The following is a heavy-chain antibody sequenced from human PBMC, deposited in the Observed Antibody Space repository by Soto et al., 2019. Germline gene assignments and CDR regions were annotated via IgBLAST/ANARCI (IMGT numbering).Heavy chain of an antibody. Sequence: ASVKVSCKTSGYTFTSYGISWVRQAPGQGLEWMGWISTYNGDTNFAQKFQGRVTLTTDTSTNTAYKDLRSLTSDDTAVYYCARGYDILTGLAYYYGMDVWGQGTTVTVSS. CDR3: ARGYDILTGLAYYYGMDV. J-gene: IGHJ6*02. V-gene: IGHV1-18*01. CDR1: GYTFTSYG. CDR2: ISTYNGDT. D-gene: IGHD3-9*01.